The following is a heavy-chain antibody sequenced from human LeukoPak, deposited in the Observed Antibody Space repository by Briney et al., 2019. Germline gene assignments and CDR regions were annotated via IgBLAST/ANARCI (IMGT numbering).Heavy chain of an antibody. J-gene: IGHJ3*02. CDR2: IYHSGST. CDR3: ARGISGWYNAFDI. D-gene: IGHD6-19*01. CDR1: GGSISSGGYS. V-gene: IGHV4-30-2*01. Sequence: SETLSLTCAVSGGSISSGGYSWSWIRQPPGKGLEWIGYIYHSGSTYYNPSLKSRVTISIDRSKNQFSLRLTSVTAADTAVYYCARGISGWYNAFDIWGQGTMVTVSS.